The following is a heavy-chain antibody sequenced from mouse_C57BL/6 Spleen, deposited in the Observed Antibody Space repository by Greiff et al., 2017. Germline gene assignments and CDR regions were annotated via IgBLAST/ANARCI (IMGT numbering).Heavy chain of an antibody. V-gene: IGHV5-4*01. CDR2: ISDGGSYT. D-gene: IGHD1-1*01. J-gene: IGHJ3*01. Sequence: EVKLVESGGGLVKPGGSLKLSCAASGFTFSSYAMSWVRQTPERRLEWVATISDGGSYTYYPDNVKGRFTISRDNAKNNLYLQMSHLKSEDTAMYYCARDNYGRGVLAYWGQGTLVTVSA. CDR1: GFTFSSYA. CDR3: ARDNYGRGVLAY.